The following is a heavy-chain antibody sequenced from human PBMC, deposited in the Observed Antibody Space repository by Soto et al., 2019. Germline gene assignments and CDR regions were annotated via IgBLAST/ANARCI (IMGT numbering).Heavy chain of an antibody. Sequence: QVQLVQSGAEVKKPGSSVKISCKASGGTFRANAFSWVRQAPGQGLEWMGGIIPIFPTPDYPQKFQGRVTITADESTTTTYMDLSSLRSEDTATYFCAKDKVLQQLGGNYYYIMDVWGQGTTVTFSS. D-gene: IGHD3-10*01. V-gene: IGHV1-69*12. CDR3: AKDKVLQQLGGNYYYIMDV. J-gene: IGHJ6*02. CDR1: GGTFRANA. CDR2: IIPIFPTP.